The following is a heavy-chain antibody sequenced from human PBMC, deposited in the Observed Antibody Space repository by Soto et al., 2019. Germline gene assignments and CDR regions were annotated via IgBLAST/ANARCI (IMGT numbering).Heavy chain of an antibody. Sequence: PGGSLRLSCAASGFTFSSYGMHWVRQAPGKGLEWVAVIWYDGSNKYYADSVKGRFTISRDNSKNTLYLQMNSLRAEDTAVYYCARDRVVGATSPYGAFDIWGQGTMVTVSS. D-gene: IGHD1-26*01. CDR2: IWYDGSNK. CDR1: GFTFSSYG. V-gene: IGHV3-33*01. J-gene: IGHJ3*02. CDR3: ARDRVVGATSPYGAFDI.